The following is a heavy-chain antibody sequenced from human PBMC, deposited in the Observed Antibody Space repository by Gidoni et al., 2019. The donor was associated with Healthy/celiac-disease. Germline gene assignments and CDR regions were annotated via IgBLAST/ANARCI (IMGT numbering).Heavy chain of an antibody. V-gene: IGHV1-69*01. CDR1: GGTFSSYA. CDR2: IIPIFGTA. J-gene: IGHJ6*02. D-gene: IGHD3-3*01. Sequence: QVQLVQSGAEVKKPGSSVKVSCKASGGTFSSYAISWVRQAPGQGLEWMGGIIPIFGTANYAQKCQGRVTITADESTSTAYMELSSLRSEDTAVYYCASNTIFGVVTTGGMDVWGQGTTVTVSS. CDR3: ASNTIFGVVTTGGMDV.